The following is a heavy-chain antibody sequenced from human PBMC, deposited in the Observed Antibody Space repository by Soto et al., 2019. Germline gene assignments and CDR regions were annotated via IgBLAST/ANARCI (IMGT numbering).Heavy chain of an antibody. CDR1: GGTFSSYA. Sequence: ASVKASCKASGGTFSSYAISWVRQAPEQGLEWMGGIIPIFGTANYAQKFQGRVTITADESTSTAYMELSSLRSEDTAVYYCAISPYCSGGSCYSYYYYGMDVWGQGTTVTVSS. CDR2: IIPIFGTA. J-gene: IGHJ6*02. D-gene: IGHD2-15*01. V-gene: IGHV1-69*13. CDR3: AISPYCSGGSCYSYYYYGMDV.